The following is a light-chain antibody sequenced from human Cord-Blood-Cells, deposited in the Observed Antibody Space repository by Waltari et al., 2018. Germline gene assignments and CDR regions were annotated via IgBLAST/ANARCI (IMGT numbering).Light chain of an antibody. Sequence: DLQMTQSPSSPSSSVGDRVTITCRASQGISNYLAWYQQKPGKVPKLLIYAASTLQSGVPSRFSGSGSGTDFTLTISSLQPEDVATYYCQKYNSAPWTFGQGTKVEIK. CDR1: QGISNY. V-gene: IGKV1-27*01. CDR2: AAS. CDR3: QKYNSAPWT. J-gene: IGKJ1*01.